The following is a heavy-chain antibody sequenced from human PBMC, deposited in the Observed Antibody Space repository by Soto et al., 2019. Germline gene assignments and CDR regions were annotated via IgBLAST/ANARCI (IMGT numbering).Heavy chain of an antibody. CDR2: ISSSSSYT. Sequence: QVQLVESGGGLVKPGGSLRLSCAASGFTFSDYYMSWIRQAPGKGLEWVSYISSSSSYTNYADSVKGRFTISRDNAKNSLYLQMNSLRADDTAVYYCARDLPGYSGYDYVYYYYGMDVWGQGTTVTVSS. D-gene: IGHD5-12*01. J-gene: IGHJ6*02. CDR1: GFTFSDYY. V-gene: IGHV3-11*05. CDR3: ARDLPGYSGYDYVYYYYGMDV.